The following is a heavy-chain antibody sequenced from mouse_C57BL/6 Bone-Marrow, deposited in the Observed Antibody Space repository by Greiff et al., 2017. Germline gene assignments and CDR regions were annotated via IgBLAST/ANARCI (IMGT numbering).Heavy chain of an antibody. CDR1: GYTFTSYN. D-gene: IGHD2-3*01. Sequence: QVQLKESGAELVRPGASVKMSCKASGYTFTSYNMHWVKQTPRQGLEWIGAIYPGNGDTSYNQKFKGKATLTVDKSSSTAYMQLSSLTSEDSAVYVCARGWLLGWFAYWGQGTLVTVSA. CDR3: ARGWLLGWFAY. CDR2: IYPGNGDT. J-gene: IGHJ3*01. V-gene: IGHV1-12*01.